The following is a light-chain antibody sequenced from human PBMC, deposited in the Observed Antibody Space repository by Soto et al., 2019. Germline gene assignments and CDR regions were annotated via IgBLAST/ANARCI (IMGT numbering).Light chain of an antibody. J-gene: IGKJ4*01. CDR2: DAS. CDR3: QQRANWLT. CDR1: QSIGRY. Sequence: EIVLTQSPATLSLSPGERVTLSCRASQSIGRYLAWYQHKPGQAPRLLIYDASNRATGIPARFSGSGSGTDFTLTISSLEPEYFADYYCQQRANWLTFGGGTKVEIK. V-gene: IGKV3-11*01.